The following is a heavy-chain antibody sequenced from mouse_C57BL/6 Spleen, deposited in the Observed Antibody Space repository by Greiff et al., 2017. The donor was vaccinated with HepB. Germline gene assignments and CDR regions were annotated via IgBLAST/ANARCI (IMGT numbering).Heavy chain of an antibody. V-gene: IGHV1-22*01. CDR1: GYTFTDYN. CDR2: INPNNGGT. Sequence: EVQLQQSGPELVKPGASVKMSCKASGYTFTDYNMHWVKQSHGKSLEWIGYINPNNGGTSYNQKFKGKATLTVNKSSSTAYMELRSLTSEDSAVYYCARRGYYGNLAWFAYWGQGTLVTVSA. CDR3: ARRGYYGNLAWFAY. J-gene: IGHJ3*01. D-gene: IGHD2-1*01.